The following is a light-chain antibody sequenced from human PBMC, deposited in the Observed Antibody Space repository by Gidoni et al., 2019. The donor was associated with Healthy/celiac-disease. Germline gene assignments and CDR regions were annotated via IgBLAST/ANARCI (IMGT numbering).Light chain of an antibody. Sequence: EIVMTQSPATLSVSPGERANLSCRASPSVSSNLAWYQQKPGQAPRLLIYGASTRATGIPARFSGSGSGTEFTLTISSLQSEDFAVYYCQQYNNWPPWTFGQGTKVEIK. CDR3: QQYNNWPPWT. J-gene: IGKJ1*01. CDR2: GAS. V-gene: IGKV3-15*01. CDR1: PSVSSN.